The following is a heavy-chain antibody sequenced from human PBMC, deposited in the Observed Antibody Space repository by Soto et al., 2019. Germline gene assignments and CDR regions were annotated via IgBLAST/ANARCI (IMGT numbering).Heavy chain of an antibody. D-gene: IGHD3-9*01. CDR2: INPNNGDT. CDR1: GYGYMGYY. V-gene: IGHV1-2*02. J-gene: IGHJ4*02. Sequence: VKLSWKACGYGYMGYYRNWVRQAPGQGFEWMGWINPNNGDTNYAQKFQGRVTMTRDTSISTAYMELTRLRSDDTAVYYCATGPTGCDYWGEGSLVTVSS. CDR3: ATGPTGCDY.